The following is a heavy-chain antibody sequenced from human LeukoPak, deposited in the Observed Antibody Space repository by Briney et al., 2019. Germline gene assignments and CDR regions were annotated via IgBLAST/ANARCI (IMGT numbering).Heavy chain of an antibody. Sequence: PSQTLSLTCTVSGGSVSSGTYYWSWIRQPAGKGLEWIGRIYTSGNTNYNPSLKSRVTISVDTSKNQFSLKLSSVTAADTAVYYCARDAYYHGSGSYRQDYWGQGTLVTVSS. CDR2: IYTSGNT. CDR1: GGSVSSGTYY. V-gene: IGHV4-61*02. D-gene: IGHD3-10*01. CDR3: ARDAYYHGSGSYRQDY. J-gene: IGHJ4*02.